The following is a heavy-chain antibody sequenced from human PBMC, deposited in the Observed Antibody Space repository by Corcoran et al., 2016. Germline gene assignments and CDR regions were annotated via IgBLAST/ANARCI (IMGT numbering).Heavy chain of an antibody. CDR3: AKDGGQKFRMGMSAPDY. CDR2: ITYDGNNK. J-gene: IGHJ4*02. CDR1: GFTFSSYG. V-gene: IGHV3-30*18. Sequence: QVQLVESGGGVVQPGRSLRLSCAASGFTFSSYGTYWVRQAPGKGLEWVAVITYDGNNKAYADSVKGRFTISRDSSKNTLFLQMNSLRPEDTAVYYWAKDGGQKFRMGMSAPDYWGQGSLIIVAS. D-gene: IGHD3-10*01.